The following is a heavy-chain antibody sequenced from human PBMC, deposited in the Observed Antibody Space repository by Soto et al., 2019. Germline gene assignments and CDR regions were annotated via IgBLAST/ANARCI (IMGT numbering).Heavy chain of an antibody. V-gene: IGHV3-23*01. D-gene: IGHD3-9*01. CDR1: GFTFSRNA. Sequence: GGSLRLSCAASGFTFSRNAMSWVRQAPGKGLEWVSAISGSGRSTYYTKSVKGRFTISRDNSKNTLFLEMNSLRAEDTAVYYCAKVWGVLQDYDKVSREFDSWGQGTLVTVSS. CDR3: AKVWGVLQDYDKVSREFDS. J-gene: IGHJ4*02. CDR2: ISGSGRST.